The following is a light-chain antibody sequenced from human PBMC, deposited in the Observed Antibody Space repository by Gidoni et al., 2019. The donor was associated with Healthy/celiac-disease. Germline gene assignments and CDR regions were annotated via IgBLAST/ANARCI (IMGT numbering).Light chain of an antibody. CDR1: QSVSSSY. Sequence: IVLPQSPGTLSLSPGARATLSCRASQSVSSSYLAWYQQKPGQAPRLLIYGASSRATGIPDRFSGSGSGTDFTLTISRLEPEDFAVYYCQQYGSSLITFGQGTRLEIK. CDR3: QQYGSSLIT. V-gene: IGKV3-20*01. J-gene: IGKJ5*01. CDR2: GAS.